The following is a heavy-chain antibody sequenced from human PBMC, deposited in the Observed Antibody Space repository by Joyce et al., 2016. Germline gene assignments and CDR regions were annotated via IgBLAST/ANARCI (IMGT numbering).Heavy chain of an antibody. CDR2: ISGSGDST. D-gene: IGHD4-17*01. CDR1: GFTFSSYA. CDR3: ATDDDYGDPSVDY. J-gene: IGHJ4*02. V-gene: IGHV3-23*01. Sequence: EVQLLDSGGGLVQPGGSLRLSCAASGFTFSSYAMSWVRQAPGKGLEWVSAISGSGDSTYYADSVKGRFTISRDNSKNTLYLQMNGLRAEDTAVYYCATDDDYGDPSVDYWGQGTLVTVSS.